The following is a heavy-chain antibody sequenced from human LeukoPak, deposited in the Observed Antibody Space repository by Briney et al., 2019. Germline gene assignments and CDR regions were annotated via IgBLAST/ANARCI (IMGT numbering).Heavy chain of an antibody. CDR3: ARASYSYDINGWVPFDY. V-gene: IGHV4-4*07. CDR2: IYTSGST. D-gene: IGHD3-22*01. CDR1: GDSISSYY. Sequence: SETLSLTCTVSGDSISSYYWSWIRQPAGKRLEWIGRIYTSGSTNYNPSLKSRVTISGDTSKNQFSLRLSSVTAADTAVYYCARASYSYDINGWVPFDYWGQGTLVTVSS. J-gene: IGHJ4*02.